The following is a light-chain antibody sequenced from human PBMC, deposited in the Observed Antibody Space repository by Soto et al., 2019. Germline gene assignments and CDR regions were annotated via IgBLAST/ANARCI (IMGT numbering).Light chain of an antibody. CDR3: QQDYNLPLT. CDR1: QSVSSSY. V-gene: IGKV3D-7*01. CDR2: GAS. Sequence: PGVRVTLSCRASQSVSSSYLTWYQQKPGQAPRLPIYGASTRATSIPARFSGSGSGTDFTLTISSLQPEDFAVYYCQQDYNLPLTFGGGTKVEIK. J-gene: IGKJ4*01.